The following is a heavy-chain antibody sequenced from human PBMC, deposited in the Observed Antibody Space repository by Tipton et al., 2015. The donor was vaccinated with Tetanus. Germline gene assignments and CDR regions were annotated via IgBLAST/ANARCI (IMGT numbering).Heavy chain of an antibody. D-gene: IGHD2-21*01. V-gene: IGHV3-7*01. J-gene: IGHJ6*02. CDR3: VRERIEAFYYHGLDV. CDR1: GFPFMTYW. Sequence: SLRLSCATSGFPFMTYWMTWVRQAPGKGLEWVANIKRDGSEQHYVDSVKGRFTISRDNAGNSLYLQMNSPRVEDTAIYYCVRERIEAFYYHGLDVWGPGTTVTVSS. CDR2: IKRDGSEQ.